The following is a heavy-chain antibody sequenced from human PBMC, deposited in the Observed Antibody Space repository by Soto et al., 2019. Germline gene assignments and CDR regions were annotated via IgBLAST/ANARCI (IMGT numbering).Heavy chain of an antibody. CDR2: IIPILGTG. V-gene: IGHV1-69*08. CDR3: EREEGSYNMGTFPFYYMDV. D-gene: IGHD1-20*01. Sequence: QVQLVQSGPEVKKSGSSVKVSCKLSGGTFTSETISWVRQAPGQGREWMGRIIPILGTGNYALMLQGRITISEDNSTNAGYMEVSSLTSEDTAVYFCEREEGSYNMGTFPFYYMDVLGNGTTVPFSS. CDR1: GGTFTSET. J-gene: IGHJ6*03.